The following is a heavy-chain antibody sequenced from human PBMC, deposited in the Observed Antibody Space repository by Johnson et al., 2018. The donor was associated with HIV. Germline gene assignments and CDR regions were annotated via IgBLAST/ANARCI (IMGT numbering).Heavy chain of an antibody. CDR2: ISTDGSRT. J-gene: IGHJ3*02. CDR3: ARDRYPRRYFDWLFDAFDI. D-gene: IGHD3-9*01. V-gene: IGHV3-74*01. CDR1: GFTFSNYW. Sequence: VQLVESGGGLVQPGGSLRLSCVVSGFTFSNYWMEWVRQAPGKGLVWVSRISTDGSRTTYADSVKGRFTISRDNAKNTLYLQMNSLRAEDTAVYYCARDRYPRRYFDWLFDAFDIWGQGTMVTVSS.